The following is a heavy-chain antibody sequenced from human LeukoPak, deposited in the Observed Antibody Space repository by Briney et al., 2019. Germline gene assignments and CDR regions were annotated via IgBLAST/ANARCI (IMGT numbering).Heavy chain of an antibody. CDR1: GYTFTSYG. V-gene: IGHV1-18*01. Sequence: GASVKVSCKASGYTFTSYGISWVRQAPGQGLESMGWISAYNGNTNYAQKLQGRVTMTTDTSTSTAYMELRSLRSDDTAVYYCAREDSYYDSSGTADYWGQGTLVTVSS. CDR2: ISAYNGNT. J-gene: IGHJ4*02. CDR3: AREDSYYDSSGTADY. D-gene: IGHD3-22*01.